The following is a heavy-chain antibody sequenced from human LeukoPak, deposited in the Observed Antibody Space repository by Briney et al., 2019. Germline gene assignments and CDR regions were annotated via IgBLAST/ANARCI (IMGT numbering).Heavy chain of an antibody. D-gene: IGHD3-10*01. V-gene: IGHV1-18*01. CDR1: GYTFSSYG. Sequence: ASVKVSCKTSGYTFSSYGISWVRQAPGHGLEGMGWISAYSGNTNYAQKVQGRVTMTTDTSTSTAYMELRSLRSDDTAVYYCARGPRITLIRGGQWYYYMDVWGKGTTVTISS. CDR2: ISAYSGNT. CDR3: ARGPRITLIRGGQWYYYMDV. J-gene: IGHJ6*03.